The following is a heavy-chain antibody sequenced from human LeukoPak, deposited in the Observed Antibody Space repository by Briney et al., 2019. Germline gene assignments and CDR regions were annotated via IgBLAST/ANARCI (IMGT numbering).Heavy chain of an antibody. Sequence: SETLSLTCTVSGGSINSGSYYWSWIRQPAGKGLEWIGRIYTSGSTNYNPSLKSRVTISVDTSKNQFSLKLSSVTAADTAVYYCARGFYDILKDYYYMDVWGKGTTVTISS. J-gene: IGHJ6*03. D-gene: IGHD3-9*01. CDR3: ARGFYDILKDYYYMDV. CDR1: GGSINSGSYY. V-gene: IGHV4-61*02. CDR2: IYTSGST.